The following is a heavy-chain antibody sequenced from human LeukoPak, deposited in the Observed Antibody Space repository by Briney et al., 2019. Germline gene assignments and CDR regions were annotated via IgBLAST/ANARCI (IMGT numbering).Heavy chain of an antibody. CDR3: AKSAFGHSSNWYYFDY. CDR1: GFTFSSYG. J-gene: IGHJ4*02. CDR2: ISHDGSNK. V-gene: IGHV3-30*18. D-gene: IGHD6-13*01. Sequence: GRSLRLSCAASGFTFSSYGMHWVRQAPGKGLEWVAVISHDGSNKYYADSVKGRFTISRDNSKNTLYLQMNSLRAEDTAVYYCAKSAFGHSSNWYYFDYWGQGTLVTVSS.